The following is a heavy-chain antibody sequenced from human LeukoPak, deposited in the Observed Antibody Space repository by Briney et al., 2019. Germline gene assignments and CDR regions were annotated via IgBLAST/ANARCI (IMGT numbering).Heavy chain of an antibody. J-gene: IGHJ3*02. CDR3: ARADAFDI. CDR1: GYTFTSYD. CDR2: INPNSGGT. Sequence: ASVKVSCKASGYTFTSYDINWVRQATGQGLEWMGRINPNSGGTNYAQKFQGRVTMARDTSISTAYMELSRLTSDDTATYYCARADAFDIWGQGTMVTVSS. V-gene: IGHV1-2*06.